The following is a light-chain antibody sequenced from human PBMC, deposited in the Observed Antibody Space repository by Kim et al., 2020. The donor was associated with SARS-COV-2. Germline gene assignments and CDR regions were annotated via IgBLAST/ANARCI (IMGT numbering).Light chain of an antibody. CDR2: AAS. J-gene: IGKJ1*01. V-gene: IGKV1-9*01. Sequence: DIQLTQSPSFLSASVGDRVTITCRASQGISSYLAWYQQKPGEAPKLLIYAASTLQSGVPSTFSGSGSGTEFTLTISSLQPEDVATYCCQQLNSYPWTFGQGTKVDIK. CDR1: QGISSY. CDR3: QQLNSYPWT.